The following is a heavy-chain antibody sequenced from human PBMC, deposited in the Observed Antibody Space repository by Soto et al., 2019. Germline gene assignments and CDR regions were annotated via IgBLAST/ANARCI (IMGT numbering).Heavy chain of an antibody. CDR2: IYSGGST. V-gene: IGHV3-53*02. CDR1: GFSVSFNY. J-gene: IGHJ3*01. Sequence: EVQLVETGGGLIQPGGSLRLSCAASGFSVSFNYMSWVRQAPGRGLEWVSLIYSGGSTYYADSVKGRFTISRDISRNTLYLQMNSLRVEDTAVYYCARDSSTRDAFDVWGQGTVVTVSS. D-gene: IGHD2-2*01. CDR3: ARDSSTRDAFDV.